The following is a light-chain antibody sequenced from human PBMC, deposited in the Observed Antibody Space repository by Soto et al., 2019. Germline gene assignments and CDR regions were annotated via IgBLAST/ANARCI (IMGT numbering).Light chain of an antibody. V-gene: IGKV3-20*01. CDR2: GAS. CDR3: QQQGSSPPLT. Sequence: EIVLTQSPGTLSLSPRERATLSCRASQSVSSSYLAWYQQKPGQAPSLLIYGASSRATGIPDRFSGSWSGTDFTLTISRLEPQDFAVYYCQQQGSSPPLTFGGGTKVEIK. CDR1: QSVSSSY. J-gene: IGKJ4*01.